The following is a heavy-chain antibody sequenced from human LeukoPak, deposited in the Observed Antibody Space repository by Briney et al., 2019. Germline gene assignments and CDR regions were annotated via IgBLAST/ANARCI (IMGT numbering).Heavy chain of an antibody. CDR2: IWYNGNT. V-gene: IGHV4-39*07. CDR1: GGSVSRSSYF. J-gene: IGHJ4*02. Sequence: PSETLSLTCTVSGGSVSRSSYFWGWLRQPPGKGLEWIGAIWYNGNTYSNPSLRSRVTISVDTSKNQFSLKLSSVTAADTAVYYCARDPYCGGDCPYYFDYWGQGTLVTVSS. D-gene: IGHD2-21*02. CDR3: ARDPYCGGDCPYYFDY.